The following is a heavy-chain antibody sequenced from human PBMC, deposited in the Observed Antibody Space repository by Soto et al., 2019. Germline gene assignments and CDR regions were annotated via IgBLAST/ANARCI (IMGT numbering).Heavy chain of an antibody. CDR3: ARDPRWWYGGNLSFRSYFDY. V-gene: IGHV3-30-3*01. D-gene: IGHD2-15*01. CDR2: ISSDGRNK. J-gene: IGHJ4*02. CDR1: GFTFNTYT. Sequence: QVQLVESGGGVVQPGRSLRLSCAASGFTFNTYTMHWVRQAPGKGLEWVAVISSDGRNKYYADSVKGRFTISRDDSQNTLYLQMNSLRPEDTGVYYCARDPRWWYGGNLSFRSYFDYWGQGTLVTVSS.